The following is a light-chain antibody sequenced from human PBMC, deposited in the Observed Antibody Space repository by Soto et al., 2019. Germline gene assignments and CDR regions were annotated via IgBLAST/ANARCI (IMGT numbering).Light chain of an antibody. J-gene: IGLJ3*02. Sequence: QPVLTQPPSLSGTPGQRVTISCSGSNSNIGRYSVNWYQHFPGTAPKILIYSDDERPSGVPDRFSGSKSGTSAFLAISGLQSEDEAEYYCAAWDDNLNGPLFGGGTKLTVL. V-gene: IGLV1-44*01. CDR1: NSNIGRYS. CDR3: AAWDDNLNGPL. CDR2: SDD.